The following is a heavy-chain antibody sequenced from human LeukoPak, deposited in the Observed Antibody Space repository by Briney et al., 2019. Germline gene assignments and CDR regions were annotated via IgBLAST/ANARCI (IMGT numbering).Heavy chain of an antibody. V-gene: IGHV4-59*12. CDR3: ARESIIVVSIDY. Sequence: SETLSLTCTVSGGSISSYYWSWIRQPPGKRLEWIGYIYYSGNTNYNPSLKSRVTISVDTSKNQFSLKLSSVTAADTAVYYCARESIIVVSIDYWGQGTLVTVSS. CDR1: GGSISSYY. J-gene: IGHJ4*02. CDR2: IYYSGNT. D-gene: IGHD2-15*01.